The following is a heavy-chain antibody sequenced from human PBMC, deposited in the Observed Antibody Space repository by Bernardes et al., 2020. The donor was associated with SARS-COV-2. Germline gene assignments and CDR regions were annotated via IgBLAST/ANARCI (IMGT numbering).Heavy chain of an antibody. V-gene: IGHV3-7*04. CDR3: ARESRGAF. J-gene: IGHJ4*02. CDR2: IKQDGSEE. CDR1: GFTFTNYW. Sequence: GGSLRLSCAASGFTFTNYWMAWVRQAPGKGLEWVASIKQDGSEEYYLESVKGRFTISRDNVRDSIYLQMNSLRAEDTAKYYCARESRGAFWGPGTMVTVSS.